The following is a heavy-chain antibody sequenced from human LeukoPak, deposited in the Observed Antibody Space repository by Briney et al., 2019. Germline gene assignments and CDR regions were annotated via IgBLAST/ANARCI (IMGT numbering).Heavy chain of an antibody. D-gene: IGHD6-13*01. CDR1: GFSFADYG. Sequence: GGSLRLSCAASGFSFADYGMHWVRQAPGKGLEWLALLSYDGSNNYYADSVKGRFTISRDNSKDTLYLQINSLRVEDTAVYYCAKDRDSSNWSWGPDSWGQGTLVTVSS. CDR2: LSYDGSNN. CDR3: AKDRDSSNWSWGPDS. J-gene: IGHJ4*02. V-gene: IGHV3-30*18.